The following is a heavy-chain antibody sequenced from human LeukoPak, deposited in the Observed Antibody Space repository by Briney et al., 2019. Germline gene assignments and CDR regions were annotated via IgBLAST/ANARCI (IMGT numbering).Heavy chain of an antibody. CDR2: ISGSGNII. CDR3: ARDPFMTTGWGVDY. D-gene: IGHD4-17*01. V-gene: IGHV3-11*01. J-gene: IGHJ4*02. CDR1: GFTFSDEY. Sequence: GGSLRLSCAASGFTFSDEYMNWIRQAPGKGLEWVSYISGSGNIIYYADSVKGRFTISRDNARNSLYLQMNSLRAEDTAVYYCARDPFMTTGWGVDYWGQGTLVTVSS.